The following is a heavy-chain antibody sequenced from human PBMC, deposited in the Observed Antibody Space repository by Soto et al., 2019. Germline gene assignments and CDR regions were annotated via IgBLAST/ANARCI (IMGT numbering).Heavy chain of an antibody. CDR1: GFTFSSYE. CDR3: ARDRTVLRFLEWPRGPYYYYYGMDV. CDR2: ISSSGSTI. J-gene: IGHJ6*02. V-gene: IGHV3-48*03. Sequence: EVQLVESGGGLVQPGGSLRLSCAASGFTFSSYEMNWVRQAPGKGLEWVSYISSSGSTIYYANSVKGRFTISRDNAKNSLYLQMNSLRAEDTAVYYCARDRTVLRFLEWPRGPYYYYYGMDVWGQGTTVTVSS. D-gene: IGHD3-3*01.